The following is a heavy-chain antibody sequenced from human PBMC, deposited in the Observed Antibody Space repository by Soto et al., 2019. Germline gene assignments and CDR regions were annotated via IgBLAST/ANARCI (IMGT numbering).Heavy chain of an antibody. D-gene: IGHD2-15*01. CDR3: ARGLTGYCSGGSCAHYNWFDP. CDR1: GYTFTSYD. Sequence: GASLKDSCKASGYTFTSYDINWVRQATGQGLEWMGWMNPNSGNTGYAQKFQGRVTMTRNTSISTAYMELSSLRSEDTAVYYCARGLTGYCSGGSCAHYNWFDPCGEGTLVTVSS. CDR2: MNPNSGNT. V-gene: IGHV1-8*01. J-gene: IGHJ5*02.